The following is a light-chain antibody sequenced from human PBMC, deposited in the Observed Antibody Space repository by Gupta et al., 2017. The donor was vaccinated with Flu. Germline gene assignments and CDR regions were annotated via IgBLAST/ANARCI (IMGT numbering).Light chain of an antibody. V-gene: IGLV1-51*02. Sequence: SVLTQPPSVSAAPGQKVTISCSGSSSNIGDFYVSWYQQLPGTAPKLLIYENNKRPSGIPDRFSGSRSETSATLVITGLLTGDEADYYCGTWDSRLSGWVFGGGTTLTV. CDR3: GTWDSRLSGWV. CDR2: ENN. CDR1: SSNIGDFY. J-gene: IGLJ3*02.